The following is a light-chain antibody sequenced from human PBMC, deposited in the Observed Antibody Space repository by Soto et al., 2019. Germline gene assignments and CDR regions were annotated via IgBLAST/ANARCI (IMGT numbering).Light chain of an antibody. V-gene: IGKV1-5*03. Sequence: DIQMTQSPSTLSASVGDRVTITCRASHSISSWLAWYQQKPGKAPKLLIYKASSLESGVPSRFSGSGSGTEFTLTISSLQPDYFATYYCQQYNSYWTFGQGTKVAIK. CDR3: QQYNSYWT. CDR2: KAS. J-gene: IGKJ1*01. CDR1: HSISSW.